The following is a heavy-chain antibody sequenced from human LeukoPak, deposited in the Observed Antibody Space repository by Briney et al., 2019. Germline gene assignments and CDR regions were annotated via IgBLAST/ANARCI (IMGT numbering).Heavy chain of an antibody. J-gene: IGHJ4*02. CDR2: IHYSGST. D-gene: IGHD5-18*01. CDR1: GGSFSGYY. CDR3: ARAGYSYGTGYYFDY. Sequence: SETLSLTCAVYGGSFSGYYWSWIRQPPGKGLEWIGYIHYSGSTYYNPSLKSRVTISLDTSKNQLSLKLSSVTAADTAVYYCARAGYSYGTGYYFDYWGQGTLVTVSS. V-gene: IGHV4-59*08.